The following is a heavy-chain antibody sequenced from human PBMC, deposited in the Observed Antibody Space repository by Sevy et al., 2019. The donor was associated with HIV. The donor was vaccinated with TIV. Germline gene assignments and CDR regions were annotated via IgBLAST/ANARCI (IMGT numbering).Heavy chain of an antibody. V-gene: IGHV3-23*01. CDR1: GFSFDSYG. CDR3: AKGGGGHYDPDEIGYYFYYYNMDV. CDR2: ISGSGSRT. D-gene: IGHD3-22*01. Sequence: GGSLRLSCAVSGFSFDSYGMTWARQAPGKGLEWVSGISGSGSRTYYADSVKGRFIISRDNSKNTLDLQMNSLRSEDTAIYYCAKGGGGHYDPDEIGYYFYYYNMDVWGKGTTVTVSS. J-gene: IGHJ6*03.